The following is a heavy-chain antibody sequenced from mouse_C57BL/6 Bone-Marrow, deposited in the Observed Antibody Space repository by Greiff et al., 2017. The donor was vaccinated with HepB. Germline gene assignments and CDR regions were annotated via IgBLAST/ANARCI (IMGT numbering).Heavy chain of an antibody. V-gene: IGHV5-16*01. CDR3: ARDSYYYGSSSYFDY. CDR1: GFTFSDYY. D-gene: IGHD1-1*01. CDR2: INYDGSST. Sequence: EVKLMESEGGLVQPGSSMKLSCTASGFTFSDYYMAWVRQVPEKGLEWVANINYDGSSTYYLDSLKSRFIISRDNAKNILYLQMSSLKSEDTATYYCARDSYYYGSSSYFDYWGQGTTLTVSS. J-gene: IGHJ2*01.